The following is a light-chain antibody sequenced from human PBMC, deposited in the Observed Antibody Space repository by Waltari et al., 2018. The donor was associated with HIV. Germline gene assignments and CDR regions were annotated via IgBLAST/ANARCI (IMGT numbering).Light chain of an antibody. CDR3: ATWDDSLIWV. Sequence: QPVLTQPPSASGTPGHGFTISCSGSNSHIGTNSVYWYQHRPGMAPKLLIYRNNRRPSGIPDRFSGSRSGTSASLAISGLRSEDEADYYCATWDDSLIWVFGGGTKLTVL. CDR2: RNN. J-gene: IGLJ3*02. CDR1: NSHIGTNS. V-gene: IGLV1-47*01.